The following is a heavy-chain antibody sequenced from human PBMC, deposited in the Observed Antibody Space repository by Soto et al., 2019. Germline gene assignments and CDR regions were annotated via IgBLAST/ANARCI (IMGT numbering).Heavy chain of an antibody. D-gene: IGHD4-17*01. V-gene: IGHV3-7*05. Sequence: GGSLRLSCAASGFTFSSYWMSWVRQAPGKGLEWVANIKQDGSEKYYVDSVKGRFTISRDNAKNSLYLQMNSLRAEDTAVYYCARDSGEDYGEIDYWGQGTLVTVSS. J-gene: IGHJ4*02. CDR1: GFTFSSYW. CDR2: IKQDGSEK. CDR3: ARDSGEDYGEIDY.